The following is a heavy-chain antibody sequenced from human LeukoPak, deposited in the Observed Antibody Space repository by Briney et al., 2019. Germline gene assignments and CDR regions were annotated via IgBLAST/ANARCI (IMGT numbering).Heavy chain of an antibody. Sequence: PGGSLRLSCAASGFTFSSYSMNWVRQAPGKGLEWVSYISSSSSTIYYADSVKGRFTISRDNAKNSLYQQMNSLRAEDTAVYYCARQYDSSGYSAFDIWGQGTMVTVSS. D-gene: IGHD3-22*01. CDR2: ISSSSSTI. V-gene: IGHV3-48*01. CDR1: GFTFSSYS. CDR3: ARQYDSSGYSAFDI. J-gene: IGHJ3*02.